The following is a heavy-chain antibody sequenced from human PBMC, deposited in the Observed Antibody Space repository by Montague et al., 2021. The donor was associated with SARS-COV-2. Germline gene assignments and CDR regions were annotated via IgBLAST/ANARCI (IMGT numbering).Heavy chain of an antibody. CDR1: GGSFSGYY. J-gene: IGHJ4*02. CDR3: ARRPHYYDSSGYYYPGPQRYYFDY. D-gene: IGHD3-22*01. Sequence: SETLSLTCAVCGGSFSGYYWSWIRQPPGKGPEWIGEINHSGSTXXXPSXXXRVTISVDTSKNQFSLKLSSVTAADTAVYYGARRPHYYDSSGYYYPGPQRYYFDYWGQGTLVTVSS. V-gene: IGHV4-34*01. CDR2: INHSGST.